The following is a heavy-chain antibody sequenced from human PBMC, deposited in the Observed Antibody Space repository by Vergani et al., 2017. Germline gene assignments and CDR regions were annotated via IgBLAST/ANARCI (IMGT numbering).Heavy chain of an antibody. Sequence: EVQLVESGGGLVKPGGSLRLSCAASGFTFSSYSMNWVRQAPGKGLEWVSSISSSSSYIYYADSVKGRFTISRDNAKNSLYLQMNSLRAEDTAVYYCARDIVATFYYYGMDVWGQGTTVTVSS. CDR1: GFTFSSYS. D-gene: IGHD5-12*01. CDR3: ARDIVATFYYYGMDV. J-gene: IGHJ6*02. V-gene: IGHV3-21*04. CDR2: ISSSSSYI.